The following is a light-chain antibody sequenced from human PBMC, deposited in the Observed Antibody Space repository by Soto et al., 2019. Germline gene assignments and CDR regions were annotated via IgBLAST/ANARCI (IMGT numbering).Light chain of an antibody. CDR2: EVI. CDR3: CSLAGSTTFYV. CDR1: SSDVGSYNR. J-gene: IGLJ1*01. V-gene: IGLV2-23*02. Sequence: QSALTQPASVSGSPGQSITISCTGTSSDVGSYNRVSWYQHHPGKAPKLIIYEVIKRPSGTSSRFSGSKSGNTASLTISGLQAEEEADYYCCSLAGSTTFYVFGAGTKVTVL.